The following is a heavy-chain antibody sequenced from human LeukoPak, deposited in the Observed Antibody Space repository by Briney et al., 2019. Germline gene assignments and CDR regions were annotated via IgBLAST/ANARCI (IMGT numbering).Heavy chain of an antibody. D-gene: IGHD2-15*01. CDR1: GFTFSSYA. Sequence: GGSLRLSCAASGFTFSSYAMSWVRQAPGKGLEWVANIKQDGSEKYYVDSVKGRFTISRDNAKNSLYLQMNSLRAEDTALYYCAKDSSGGSSEYFQQWGQGTLVTVSS. CDR3: AKDSSGGSSEYFQQ. V-gene: IGHV3-7*03. CDR2: IKQDGSEK. J-gene: IGHJ1*01.